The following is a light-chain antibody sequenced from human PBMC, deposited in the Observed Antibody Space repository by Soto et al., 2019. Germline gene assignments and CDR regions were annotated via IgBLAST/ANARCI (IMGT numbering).Light chain of an antibody. V-gene: IGKV3-15*01. Sequence: EMLMTQSPATLSVSPGERATLSCRASQRVGSDLAGYQQKPGQPPRLLMYGISTRATGIPARFSGSGSGTAFTLSISSLQSEYFAVYYWQQYHKWPGTVGPGTKVDF. CDR1: QRVGSD. CDR3: QQYHKWPGT. CDR2: GIS. J-gene: IGKJ3*01.